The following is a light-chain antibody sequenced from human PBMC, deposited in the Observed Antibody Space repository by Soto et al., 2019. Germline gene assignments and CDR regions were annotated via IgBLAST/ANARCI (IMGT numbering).Light chain of an antibody. V-gene: IGLV3-1*01. CDR2: EDT. Sequence: SYELTQSPSVSVSPGQTATITCSGDKLGDKYAYWYQQKPDQSPVVVIYEDTKRPSGIPERFSGSNSGNTATLTISGTQAMDEADYYCQAWDSSSVVFGGGTKVTVL. J-gene: IGLJ2*01. CDR1: KLGDKY. CDR3: QAWDSSSVV.